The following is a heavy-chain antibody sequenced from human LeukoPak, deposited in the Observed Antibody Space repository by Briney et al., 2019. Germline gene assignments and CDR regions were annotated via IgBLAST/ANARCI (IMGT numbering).Heavy chain of an antibody. CDR3: AKGDDRGLQSRVDY. Sequence: GGSLRLSCAASGFTFSSYGMSWVRQAPGMGLEWVSAISGSGGSTYYADSVKGRFTISRDNFKNTLYLQMNSLRAEDTAVYYCAKGDDRGLQSRVDYWGQGTLVTVSS. V-gene: IGHV3-23*01. CDR2: ISGSGGST. J-gene: IGHJ4*02. CDR1: GFTFSSYG. D-gene: IGHD5-24*01.